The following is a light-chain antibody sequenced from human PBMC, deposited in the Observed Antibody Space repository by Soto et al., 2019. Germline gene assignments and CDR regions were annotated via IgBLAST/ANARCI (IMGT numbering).Light chain of an antibody. CDR2: RAS. CDR1: QSVVEN. V-gene: IGKV3-15*01. Sequence: EVVLTQSLATLSVSPGERATLSCRASQSVVENLAWYQQKPGQAPRLLIYRASTRATGVPDRFSGAGSGTEFTLTIRSLQSEDFAVYYCQQYDKWPPITFGQGTRLEVK. J-gene: IGKJ5*01. CDR3: QQYDKWPPIT.